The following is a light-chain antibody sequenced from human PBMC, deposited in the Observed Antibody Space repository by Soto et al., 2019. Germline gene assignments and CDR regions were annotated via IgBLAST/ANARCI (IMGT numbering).Light chain of an antibody. V-gene: IGKV1-5*03. Sequence: DFRRTQSPYNLSASLGVRVTITSRASQSVTIYLAWYQQRPGKAPKLLVHRASILESGVPSRFSGSGSGTEFTLTISSLQPEDFATYYCQQYNSPWTFAQGTHVDI. CDR2: RAS. CDR3: QQYNSPWT. J-gene: IGKJ1*01. CDR1: QSVTIY.